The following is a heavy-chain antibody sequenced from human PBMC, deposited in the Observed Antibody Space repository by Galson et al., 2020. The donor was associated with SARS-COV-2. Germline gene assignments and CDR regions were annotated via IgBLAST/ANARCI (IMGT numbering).Heavy chain of an antibody. D-gene: IGHD6-13*01. CDR1: GFIFSNYG. CDR2: IWYDGNRK. Sequence: PGGSLRLSCAASGFIFSNYGMDWVRQTPGKVLEWVAVIWYDGNRKFYADSVKGRFTISRDNSNNTLYLQMSSLIAEDTAMYYCARDTGSIRQDYSSTWSFDYWGQGTLVTVSS. CDR3: ARDTGSIRQDYSSTWSFDY. V-gene: IGHV3-33*01. J-gene: IGHJ4*02.